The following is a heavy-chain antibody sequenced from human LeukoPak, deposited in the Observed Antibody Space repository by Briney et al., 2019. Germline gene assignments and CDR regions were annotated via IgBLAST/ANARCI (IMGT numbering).Heavy chain of an antibody. CDR3: AKDGGLRFLEWRYYYYYMDV. Sequence: AGTLRLSCAASGFPFSRYGMSWVRQAPGKGLEWVSAISGSGGSTYYADSVKGRFTISTDNSKNTLYLQMNSLRAEDTAVYYCAKDGGLRFLEWRYYYYYMDVWGKGTTVTVSS. CDR2: ISGSGGST. D-gene: IGHD3-3*01. J-gene: IGHJ6*03. V-gene: IGHV3-23*01. CDR1: GFPFSRYG.